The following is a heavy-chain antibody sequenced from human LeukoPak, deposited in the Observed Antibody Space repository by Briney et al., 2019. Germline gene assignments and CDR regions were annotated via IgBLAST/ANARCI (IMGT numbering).Heavy chain of an antibody. CDR2: IIPIFGTA. Sequence: SVKVSCKASGGTFSSYAISWVRQAPGQGLEWMGGIIPIFGTANYAQKFQGRVTITTDESTSTAYMELSSLRSEDAAVYYCTRGPELERFDYWGQGTLVTVSS. V-gene: IGHV1-69*05. J-gene: IGHJ4*02. D-gene: IGHD1-1*01. CDR3: TRGPELERFDY. CDR1: GGTFSSYA.